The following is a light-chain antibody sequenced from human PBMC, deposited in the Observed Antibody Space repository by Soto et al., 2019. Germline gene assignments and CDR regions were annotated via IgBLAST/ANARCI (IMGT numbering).Light chain of an antibody. CDR3: SSYTTSNTYV. Sequence: QSVLTHPASVSGYPGQSITISCTGRSSDVGAYNYVSWYQQHPGKAPKFMIYEVSNRPSGVSNRFSGSKSGNTASLTVSGLQAEDEADYYCSSYTTSNTYVFGTGTKVTVL. CDR2: EVS. CDR1: SSDVGAYNY. V-gene: IGLV2-14*01. J-gene: IGLJ1*01.